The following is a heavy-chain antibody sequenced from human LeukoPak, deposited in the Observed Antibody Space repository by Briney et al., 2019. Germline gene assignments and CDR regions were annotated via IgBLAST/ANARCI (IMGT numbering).Heavy chain of an antibody. CDR3: AKAPLVVVVADFDY. CDR1: GFTFSSYA. Sequence: GGSLRLSCAASGFTFSSYAMSWVRQTPGKGLEWVSAISGSGGSTYYADSVKGRFTISRDNSKNTLYLQMNSLRAEDTAVYYCAKAPLVVVVADFDYWGQGTLVTVSS. CDR2: ISGSGGST. J-gene: IGHJ4*02. V-gene: IGHV3-23*01. D-gene: IGHD2-15*01.